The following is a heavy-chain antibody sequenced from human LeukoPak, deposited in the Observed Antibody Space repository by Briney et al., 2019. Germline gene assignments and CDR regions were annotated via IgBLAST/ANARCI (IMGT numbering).Heavy chain of an antibody. D-gene: IGHD3-10*01. V-gene: IGHV3-7*03. CDR1: GFTSSTSW. J-gene: IGHJ3*02. Sequence: GRSLRLSCAASGFTSSTSWMTWVRQAPGKGMEWVSNIKGDGGLNGHVASVKGRFTISRDNAKNSLFLRMDRLRTEDTALNYCAKDINANYDGSGSLAIWGQGTMVTVSS. CDR2: IKGDGGLN. CDR3: AKDINANYDGSGSLAI.